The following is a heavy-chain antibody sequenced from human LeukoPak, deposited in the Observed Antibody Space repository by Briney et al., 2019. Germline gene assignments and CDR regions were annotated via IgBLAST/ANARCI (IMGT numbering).Heavy chain of an antibody. J-gene: IGHJ5*02. V-gene: IGHV4-31*03. CDR2: IYYSGST. CDR1: GGSISSGGYY. CDR3: ARDMVRDRGGFDP. Sequence: PSETLSLTCTVSGGSISSGGYYWSWIRQHPGKGLEWIGYIYYSGSTYYNPSLKSRVTISVDTSKNQFSLKLSSVTAADTAVYYCARDMVRDRGGFDPWGQGTLVTVSS. D-gene: IGHD3-10*01.